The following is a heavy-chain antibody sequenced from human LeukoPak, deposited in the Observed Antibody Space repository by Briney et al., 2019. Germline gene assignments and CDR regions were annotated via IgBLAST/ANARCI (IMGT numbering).Heavy chain of an antibody. CDR2: IYYSGST. CDR1: GFTFSDYF. CDR3: ARETLLSIAAPGY. J-gene: IGHJ4*02. D-gene: IGHD6-6*01. V-gene: IGHV4-38-2*02. Sequence: PGGSLRLSCAASGFTFSDYFMSWIRQPPGKGLEWIGSIYYSGSTYYNPSLKSRVTISVDTSKNQFSLKLSSVTAADTAVYYCARETLLSIAAPGYWGQGTLVTVSS.